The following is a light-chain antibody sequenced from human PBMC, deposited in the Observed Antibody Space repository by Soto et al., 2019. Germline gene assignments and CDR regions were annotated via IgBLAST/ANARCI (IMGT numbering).Light chain of an antibody. J-gene: IGLJ1*01. CDR1: NIGSDT. Sequence: SYELTQPPSVSVAPGETARITCGRNNIGSDTVHWYQQKPGQAPVVVVYDDSERPSGTPERISGSNSGDTATLTIRRVEAGDEADYYCLVWDSIGHNYVSGSGTKGTVL. CDR2: DDS. V-gene: IGLV3-21*02. CDR3: LVWDSIGHNYV.